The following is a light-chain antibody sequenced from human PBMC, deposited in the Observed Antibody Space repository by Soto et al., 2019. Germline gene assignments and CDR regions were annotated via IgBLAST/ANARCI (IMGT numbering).Light chain of an antibody. J-gene: IGKJ1*01. CDR2: EAS. CDR3: HQRQRWPRT. Sequence: EIVLTQSPATLSSSPGERATLSCRASQTVGVRLAWYQRKPGQAPRLIIYEASNRAAGIPARFSGSGSGTDFTLTITSLEPEDFAFYYCHQRQRWPRTFGQGTKV. V-gene: IGKV3-11*01. CDR1: QTVGVR.